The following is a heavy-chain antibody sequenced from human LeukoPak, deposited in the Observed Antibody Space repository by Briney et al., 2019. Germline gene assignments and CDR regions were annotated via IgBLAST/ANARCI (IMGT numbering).Heavy chain of an antibody. Sequence: GASVKVSCKASGGTFSSYAISWVRQAPGQGLEWMGGIIPIFGTANYAQRFQGRVTITTDESTSTAYMELSSLRSEDTAVYYCARDLGSPTEVGWFDPWGQGTLVTVSS. CDR3: ARDLGSPTEVGWFDP. J-gene: IGHJ5*02. CDR2: IIPIFGTA. CDR1: GGTFSSYA. V-gene: IGHV1-69*05. D-gene: IGHD6-13*01.